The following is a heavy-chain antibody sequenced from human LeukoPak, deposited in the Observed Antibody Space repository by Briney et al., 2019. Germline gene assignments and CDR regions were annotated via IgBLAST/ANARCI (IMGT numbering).Heavy chain of an antibody. CDR3: ARTGRGSGWYDY. D-gene: IGHD6-19*01. J-gene: IGHJ4*02. V-gene: IGHV1-3*01. CDR2: INAGNGNT. Sequence: ASVKVSCKASGYTFTSYAMHWVRQAPGQRLEWMGWINAGNGNTKYSQKFQGRVTITRDTSASTAYMELSSLRSEDTAVYYCARTGRGSGWYDYWGQGTLVTVSS. CDR1: GYTFTSYA.